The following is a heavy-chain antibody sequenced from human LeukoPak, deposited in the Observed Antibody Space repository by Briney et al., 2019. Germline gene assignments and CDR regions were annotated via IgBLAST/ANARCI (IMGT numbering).Heavy chain of an antibody. CDR2: ISDSGDDT. CDR1: GFTFSNYV. CDR3: ARDGGVGATNLDY. J-gene: IGHJ4*02. Sequence: GGSLRLSCTGSGFTFSNYVMSWVRQAPGKRLEWVSGISDSGDDTDYADSVKGRFTISRDNSKNTLFLQMNILRVEDTAVYYCARDGGVGATNLDYWGQGTLVTVSS. V-gene: IGHV3-23*01. D-gene: IGHD1-26*01.